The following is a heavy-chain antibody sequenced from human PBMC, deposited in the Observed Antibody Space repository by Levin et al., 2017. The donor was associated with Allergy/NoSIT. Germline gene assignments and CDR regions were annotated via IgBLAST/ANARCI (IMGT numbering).Heavy chain of an antibody. V-gene: IGHV3-30*18. CDR1: GFTFSSYG. Sequence: GGSLRLSCAASGFTFSSYGMHWVRQAPGKGLEWVAVISYDGSNKYYADSVKGRFTISRDNSKNTLYLQMNSLRAEDTAVYYCAKDFYGSGRGDYWGQGTLVTVSS. J-gene: IGHJ4*02. CDR2: ISYDGSNK. D-gene: IGHD3-10*01. CDR3: AKDFYGSGRGDY.